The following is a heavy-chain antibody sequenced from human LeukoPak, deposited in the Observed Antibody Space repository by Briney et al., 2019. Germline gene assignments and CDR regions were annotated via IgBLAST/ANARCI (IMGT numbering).Heavy chain of an antibody. CDR3: AVERNSGLYYYYYGMDV. CDR1: GDSVSSNSAA. CDR2: TYYRSKWYN. J-gene: IGHJ6*02. Sequence: SQTLSLTCAISGDSVSSNSAAWTWIRQSPSRGLEWLGRTYYRSKWYNDYAVSVKSRITINPDTSKNQFSLQLNSVTPEDTAVYYCAVERNSGLYYYYYGMDVWGQGTTVTVSS. V-gene: IGHV6-1*01. D-gene: IGHD1-7*01.